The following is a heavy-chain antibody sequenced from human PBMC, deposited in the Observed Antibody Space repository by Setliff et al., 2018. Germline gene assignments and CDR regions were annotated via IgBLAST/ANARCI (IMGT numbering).Heavy chain of an antibody. CDR2: INHSGIT. V-gene: IGHV4-34*01. Sequence: SETLSLTCAVYGGSFSGFYWSWIRQPPGKGLEWIGEINHSGITNYNPSLKSRVTMSVDTSKNQFSLKVSSVTAADTAVYYCARSGRGYSGYGSYYYYMDVWGKGTTVTVSS. D-gene: IGHD5-12*01. CDR1: GGSFSGFY. J-gene: IGHJ6*03. CDR3: ARSGRGYSGYGSYYYYMDV.